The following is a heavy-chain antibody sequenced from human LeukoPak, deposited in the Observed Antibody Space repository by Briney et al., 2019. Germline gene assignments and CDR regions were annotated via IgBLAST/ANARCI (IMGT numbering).Heavy chain of an antibody. CDR3: TRGYGVLFDY. J-gene: IGHJ4*02. D-gene: IGHD4-17*01. Sequence: GGSLRLSCAASGFTFSGSAIHWVRQASGKGLEWVGRIRSKANSYATSSAASAKGRFTISRDDSKNTAYLQMSSLKTEDTAVYYCTRGYGVLFDYWGQGTLVTVSS. CDR2: IRSKANSYAT. CDR1: GFTFSGSA. V-gene: IGHV3-73*01.